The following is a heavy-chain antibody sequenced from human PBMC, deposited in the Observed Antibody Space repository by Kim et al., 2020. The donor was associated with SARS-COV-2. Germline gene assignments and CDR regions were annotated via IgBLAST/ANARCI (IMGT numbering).Heavy chain of an antibody. J-gene: IGHJ6*02. Sequence: DSVRRRCTIARDNSRNPVYFQMNSLRAEDTAVYYCARLGPVTANYYHGMDVWGQGTTVTVSS. D-gene: IGHD2-21*02. V-gene: IGHV3-53*01. CDR3: ARLGPVTANYYHGMDV.